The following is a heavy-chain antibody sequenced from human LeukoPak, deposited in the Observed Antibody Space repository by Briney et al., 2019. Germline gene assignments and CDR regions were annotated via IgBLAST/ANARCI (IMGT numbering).Heavy chain of an antibody. CDR2: ISGSGGST. J-gene: IGHJ4*02. Sequence: GGSLRLSCAASGFTFSSYAMSWVRQAPGKGLEWVSAISGSGGSTYYADSVKGRFTISRDNSKNTLYLQMNSLRAEDTAVYHCANYDFWSGYQDYWGQGTLVTVSS. V-gene: IGHV3-23*01. CDR3: ANYDFWSGYQDY. D-gene: IGHD3-3*01. CDR1: GFTFSSYA.